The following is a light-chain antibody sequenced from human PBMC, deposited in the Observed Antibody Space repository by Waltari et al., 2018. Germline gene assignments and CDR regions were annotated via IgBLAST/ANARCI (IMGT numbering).Light chain of an antibody. J-gene: IGKJ2*01. Sequence: DIQMTQSPSSLSASVGDSITITCRASQGIDTYLAWFQQKPGKAPQSLIYAASTLQSGVPSKFSGSGVGTDFTLTINGLQPEDFATYFCQQYDSYPHTFGQGTRLEVK. CDR1: QGIDTY. CDR3: QQYDSYPHT. CDR2: AAS. V-gene: IGKV1-16*02.